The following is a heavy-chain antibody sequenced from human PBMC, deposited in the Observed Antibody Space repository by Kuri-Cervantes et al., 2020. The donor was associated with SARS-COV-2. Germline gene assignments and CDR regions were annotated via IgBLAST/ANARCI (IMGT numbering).Heavy chain of an antibody. CDR3: TTEPLRILEWLYDYYDSRGGDY. Sequence: GGSLRLSCAASGFTFSSYAMSWVRQAPGKGLEWVPAISGSGGSTYYADSVKGRFTISRDNSKNTLYLQMNSLKTEDTAVYYCTTEPLRILEWLYDYYDSRGGDYWGQGTLVTVSS. CDR1: GFTFSSYA. D-gene: IGHD3-3*01. J-gene: IGHJ4*02. CDR2: ISGSGGST. V-gene: IGHV3-23*01.